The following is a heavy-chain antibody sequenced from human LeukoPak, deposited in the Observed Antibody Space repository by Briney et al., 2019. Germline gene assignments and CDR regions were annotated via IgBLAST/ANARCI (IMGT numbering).Heavy chain of an antibody. J-gene: IGHJ4*02. CDR1: GFTFSNAW. D-gene: IGHD6-19*01. CDR3: TTDESSGWAFYY. V-gene: IGHV3-15*01. Sequence: GGSLRLSCAASGFTFSNAWMSWVRQAPGKGLEWVGRIKSKTDGGTTDYAAPVKGRFTISRDDSKNTLYLQMNSLKTEDTAVYYCTTDESSGWAFYYWGQGTLVTVSS. CDR2: IKSKTDGGTT.